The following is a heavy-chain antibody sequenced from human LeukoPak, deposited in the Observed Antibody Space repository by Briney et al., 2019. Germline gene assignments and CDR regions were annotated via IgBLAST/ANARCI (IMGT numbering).Heavy chain of an antibody. CDR1: GFTFSSYS. CDR2: FSSSSSNI. D-gene: IGHD3-10*01. Sequence: QPGGPLNLSGAAPGFTFSSYSMNWVRQAPGKGREWVSYFSSSSSNIYYADSVKGRFTIYRDNAKNSLYLQMNSLRDEDTAVYYCARGSGSGSHYAIWGQGTLVTVSS. J-gene: IGHJ4*02. CDR3: ARGSGSGSHYAI. V-gene: IGHV3-48*02.